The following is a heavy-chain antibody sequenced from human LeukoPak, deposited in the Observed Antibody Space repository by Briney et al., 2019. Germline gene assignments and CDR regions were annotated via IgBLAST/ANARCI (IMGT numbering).Heavy chain of an antibody. CDR2: IYHSGST. CDR3: AGLGYCSSASCLATGYSLLPYDD. V-gene: IGHV4-30-2*01. Sequence: SQTLSLTCTVSGGSINSGGYYWSWIRQPPGKGLEWIGYIYHSGSTYYNPSLKSRVTISVDTSKNQFSLKLSSVTATDTAVYYCAGLGYCSSASCLATGYSLLPYDDWGQGTLVTVSS. CDR1: GGSINSGGYY. D-gene: IGHD2-2*01. J-gene: IGHJ4*02.